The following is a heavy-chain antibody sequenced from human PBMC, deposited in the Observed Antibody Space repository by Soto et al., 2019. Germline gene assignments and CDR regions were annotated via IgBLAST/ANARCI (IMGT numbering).Heavy chain of an antibody. Sequence: EVQLVESGGDLVQPGGSLRLSCAASGFTFSSYWMHWVRQVPGKGLEWVARINGDGSITSHADSVTGRVTISRDNDKDTLDLQMRSLRAEDTGVYYCARAETTKYDSSGYGYWGQGVRVIVSS. CDR2: INGDGSIT. V-gene: IGHV3-74*03. J-gene: IGHJ1*01. CDR1: GFTFSSYW. D-gene: IGHD3-22*01. CDR3: ARAETTKYDSSGYGY.